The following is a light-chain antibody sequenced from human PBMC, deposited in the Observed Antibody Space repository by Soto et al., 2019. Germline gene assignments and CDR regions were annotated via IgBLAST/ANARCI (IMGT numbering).Light chain of an antibody. Sequence: DIQMTQSPSSLSASVGDRVTITCRASQSISSYLAWYQQKPGKEPNLXIYDASTLHSGVPSRFSVVVSGTELTITISSLQPDDGETYDGQHVNSYSETFGGGTKVDIK. V-gene: IGKV1-9*01. J-gene: IGKJ4*02. CDR3: QHVNSYSET. CDR2: DAS. CDR1: QSISSY.